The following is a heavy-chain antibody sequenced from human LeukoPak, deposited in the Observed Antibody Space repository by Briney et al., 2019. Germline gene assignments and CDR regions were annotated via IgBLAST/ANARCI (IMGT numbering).Heavy chain of an antibody. D-gene: IGHD3-16*02. CDR3: ARGYYDYVWGSYRSPYYFDY. CDR1: GYTFTSYA. J-gene: IGHJ4*02. Sequence: ASVTVSCKASGYTFTSYAMNWVRQAPGQGLEWMGWINTNTGNPTYAQGFTGRFVFSLDTSVSTAYLQISSLKAEDTAVYYCARGYYDYVWGSYRSPYYFDYWGQGTLVTVSS. CDR2: INTNTGNP. V-gene: IGHV7-4-1*02.